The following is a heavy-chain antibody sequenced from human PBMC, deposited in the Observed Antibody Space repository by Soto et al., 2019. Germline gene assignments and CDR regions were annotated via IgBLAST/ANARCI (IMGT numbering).Heavy chain of an antibody. Sequence: QVQLVQSGAEVKKPGSSVKVSCKASGGTFNSYAISWVRQAPGQGLEWMGGIIPIFGTANYAQKFQGRVTITADESTSTAYMELSSLRSEDTAVYYCARDKKGTNYYGSGSYGNWFDPWGQGTLVTVSS. CDR2: IIPIFGTA. J-gene: IGHJ5*02. D-gene: IGHD3-10*01. CDR1: GGTFNSYA. CDR3: ARDKKGTNYYGSGSYGNWFDP. V-gene: IGHV1-69*01.